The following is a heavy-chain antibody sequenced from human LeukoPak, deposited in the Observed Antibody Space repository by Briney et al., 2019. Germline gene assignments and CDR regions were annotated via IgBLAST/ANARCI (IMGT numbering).Heavy chain of an antibody. CDR2: ISAYNGNT. V-gene: IGHV1-18*01. CDR3: ARGKYYDILTGYLY. J-gene: IGHJ4*02. Sequence: GASVKVSCKASGYTFTTYGISWVRQAPGQGLEWMGWISAYNGNTNYAQKLQGRVTMTTDTSTSTAYMELRSLRSDDTAVYYCARGKYYDILTGYLYWGQGTLVTVSS. D-gene: IGHD3-9*01. CDR1: GYTFTTYG.